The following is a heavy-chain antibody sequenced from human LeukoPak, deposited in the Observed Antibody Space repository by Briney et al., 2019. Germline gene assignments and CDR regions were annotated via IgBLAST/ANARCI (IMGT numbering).Heavy chain of an antibody. Sequence: ASVRVSCKASGYTFTSYGISWVRQAPGQGLEWMGWISAYNGNTNYAQKLQGRVTMTTDTSTSTAYMELRSLRSDDTAVYYCARDLYRLKRLERHSYYYGMDVWGQGTTVTVSS. CDR1: GYTFTSYG. D-gene: IGHD1-1*01. V-gene: IGHV1-18*01. CDR2: ISAYNGNT. J-gene: IGHJ6*02. CDR3: ARDLYRLKRLERHSYYYGMDV.